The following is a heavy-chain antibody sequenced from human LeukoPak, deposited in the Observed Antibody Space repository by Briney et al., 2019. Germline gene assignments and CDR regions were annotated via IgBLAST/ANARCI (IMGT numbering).Heavy chain of an antibody. CDR2: ISYDGSNK. Sequence: GGSLRLSCAASGFTFSSYALHWVRQAPGKGLEGVAGISYDGSNKYYADSVKGRFTISRDNSKNTLYLQMNSLRAEDTAVYYCARDEDIVATIGGYFDYWGQGTLVTVSS. D-gene: IGHD5-12*01. V-gene: IGHV3-30*04. J-gene: IGHJ4*02. CDR1: GFTFSSYA. CDR3: ARDEDIVATIGGYFDY.